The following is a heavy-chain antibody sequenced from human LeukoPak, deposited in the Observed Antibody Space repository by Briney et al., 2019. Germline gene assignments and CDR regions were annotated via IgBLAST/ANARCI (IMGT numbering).Heavy chain of an antibody. V-gene: IGHV3-23*01. J-gene: IGHJ4*02. Sequence: GGSLRLSCAASGFTFRDYVIHWVRQPPGKGLEWGSATLGSGTSTYYADSVKGRVTISRDNSKNTLYLQMNSLRAEDTAVYYCARSGGGDYEYYFDYWGQGTLVTVSS. CDR1: GFTFRDYV. D-gene: IGHD4-17*01. CDR3: ARSGGGDYEYYFDY. CDR2: TLGSGTST.